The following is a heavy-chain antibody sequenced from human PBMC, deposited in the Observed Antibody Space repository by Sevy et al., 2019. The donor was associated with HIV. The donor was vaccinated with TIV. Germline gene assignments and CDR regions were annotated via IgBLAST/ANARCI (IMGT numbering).Heavy chain of an antibody. CDR2: ISFSGSKT. J-gene: IGHJ4*02. Sequence: GGSLRLSCAAAGFYFNNYAMTWVSQAPGKGLESVSGISFSGSKTYYAESVKGRFSISRDPSKNTLYLQMNNVRVEDTAVYFCAKTPFMDFWNDYYSFYFDFWGQGTLVTVSS. CDR1: GFYFNNYA. V-gene: IGHV3-23*01. D-gene: IGHD3-3*01. CDR3: AKTPFMDFWNDYYSFYFDF.